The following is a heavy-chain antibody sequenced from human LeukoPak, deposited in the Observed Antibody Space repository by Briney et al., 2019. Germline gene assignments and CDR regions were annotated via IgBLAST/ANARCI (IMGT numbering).Heavy chain of an antibody. D-gene: IGHD3-16*01. V-gene: IGHV1-69*13. J-gene: IGHJ6*02. CDR1: GGTFSSYA. CDR3: AREGDYYYGMDV. CDR2: IIPIFGTA. Sequence: ASVKVSCKASGGTFSSYAISWVRQAPGEGLEWMGGIIPIFGTANYAQKFQGRVTITADESTSTAYMELSSLRSEDTAVYYCAREGDYYYGMDVWGQGTTVTVSS.